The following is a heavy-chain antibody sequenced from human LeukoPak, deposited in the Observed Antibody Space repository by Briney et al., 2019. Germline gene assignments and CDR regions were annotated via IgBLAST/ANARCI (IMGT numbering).Heavy chain of an antibody. CDR1: GFTFSSYS. Sequence: PGGSLRLSCAASGFTFSSYSMNWVRQAPGKGLEWVSSISSSSSYIYYADSVKGRFTISRDNSKNTLYLQMNSLRAEDTAVYYCAKVGGSYVWGSYDRQFDYWGQGTLVTVSS. J-gene: IGHJ4*02. D-gene: IGHD3-16*01. CDR3: AKVGGSYVWGSYDRQFDY. V-gene: IGHV3-21*04. CDR2: ISSSSSYI.